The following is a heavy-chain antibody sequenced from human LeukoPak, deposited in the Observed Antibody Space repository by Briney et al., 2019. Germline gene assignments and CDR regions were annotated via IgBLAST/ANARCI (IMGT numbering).Heavy chain of an antibody. V-gene: IGHV1-18*01. CDR3: ARSRATIKGFDY. J-gene: IGHJ4*02. D-gene: IGHD5-12*01. CDR1: GYTFTSHG. CDR2: ISAYNGNT. Sequence: ASVKVSCKASGYTFTSHGVSGVRQAPRQGLEWMGGISAYNGNTNNAQKLQGRVTMTTDTSASTAYMELRSLRSDDTAVYYCARSRATIKGFDYWGQGTLVTVSS.